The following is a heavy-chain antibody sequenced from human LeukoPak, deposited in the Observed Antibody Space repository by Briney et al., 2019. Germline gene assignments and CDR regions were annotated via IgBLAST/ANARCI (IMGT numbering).Heavy chain of an antibody. CDR3: AKGRDSSGYGWFDP. D-gene: IGHD3-22*01. CDR1: GFSFSTYA. J-gene: IGHJ5*02. V-gene: IGHV3-23*01. Sequence: GGSLRLSCAASGFSFSTYAVHWVRQAPGMGLEWVSGISGDGYSTYYADSVKGRFTISRDNSKNTVYLQMNSLRAEDTAVYYCAKGRDSSGYGWFDPWGQGTLVTVSS. CDR2: ISGDGYST.